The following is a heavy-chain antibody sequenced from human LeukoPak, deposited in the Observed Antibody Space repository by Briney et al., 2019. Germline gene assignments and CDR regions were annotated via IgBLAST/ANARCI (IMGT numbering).Heavy chain of an antibody. CDR2: IYYSGST. J-gene: IGHJ3*02. CDR3: ARDTDMIVVGHAFDI. D-gene: IGHD3-22*01. CDR1: GGSISSYY. Sequence: SETLSLTCTVSGGSISSYYWSWIRQPPGKGLEWLGYIYYSGSTNYNPSLKSRVTISVGTSKNQFSLKLSSVTAADTAVYHCARDTDMIVVGHAFDIWGQGTMVTVSS. V-gene: IGHV4-59*01.